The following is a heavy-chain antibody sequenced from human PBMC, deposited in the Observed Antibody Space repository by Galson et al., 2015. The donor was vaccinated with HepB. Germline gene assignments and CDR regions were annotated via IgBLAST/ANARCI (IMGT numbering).Heavy chain of an antibody. D-gene: IGHD5-18*01. V-gene: IGHV3-23*01. CDR3: ARDAGSYVMFDY. J-gene: IGHJ4*02. CDR2: IDPSGVAT. CDR1: GFTFSSNV. Sequence: SLRLSCATSGFTFSSNVMSWVRQAPGKGLEWVSGIDPSGVATHYADSVRGQFTISRGNSKNTVYLQMNSLRAEDTAVYYCARDAGSYVMFDYWGQGTLVTVSS.